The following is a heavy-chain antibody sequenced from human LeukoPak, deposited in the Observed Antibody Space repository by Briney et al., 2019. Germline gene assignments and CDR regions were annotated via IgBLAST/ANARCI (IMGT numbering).Heavy chain of an antibody. CDR1: GFTFSSYA. Sequence: GGSLRLSCAASGFTFSSYAMSWVRQAPGKGLDWVSAISGSGGSTYYADSVKGRFTISRDNSKNTLYLQMNSLRAEDTAVYYCANIVGATDFDYWGQGTLVTVSS. D-gene: IGHD1-26*01. V-gene: IGHV3-23*01. J-gene: IGHJ4*02. CDR2: ISGSGGST. CDR3: ANIVGATDFDY.